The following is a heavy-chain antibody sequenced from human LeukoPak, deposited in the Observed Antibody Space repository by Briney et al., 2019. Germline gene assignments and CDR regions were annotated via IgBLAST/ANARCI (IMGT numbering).Heavy chain of an antibody. CDR2: ISGSGDST. J-gene: IGHJ4*02. CDR3: AKKPGGARGVFEY. V-gene: IGHV3-23*01. Sequence: GGSLRLSCAASGFTFSSYSMSWVRHAPGKGLEWVSAISGSGDSTYYADSVKGRFTISRDNSKNTLYLQMNSLRAEDTAVYYCAKKPGGARGVFEYWGQGTLVTVSS. D-gene: IGHD3-10*01. CDR1: GFTFSSYS.